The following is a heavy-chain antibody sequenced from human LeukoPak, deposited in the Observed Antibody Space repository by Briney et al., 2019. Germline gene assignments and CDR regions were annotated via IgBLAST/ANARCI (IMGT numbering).Heavy chain of an antibody. V-gene: IGHV3-30-3*01. Sequence: GGSLRLSCAASGFTFSSYAMHWVRQAPGKGLEWVAVISYDGSNKYYADSVKGRFTISRDNSKNTLYLQMNSLRAEDTAVYYCASLPYYGYYFDYWGQGTLVTVSS. CDR2: ISYDGSNK. J-gene: IGHJ4*02. D-gene: IGHD3-10*01. CDR3: ASLPYYGYYFDY. CDR1: GFTFSSYA.